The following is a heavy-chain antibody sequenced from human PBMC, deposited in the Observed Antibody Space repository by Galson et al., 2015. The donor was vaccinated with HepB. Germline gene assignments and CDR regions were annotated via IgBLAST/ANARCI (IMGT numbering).Heavy chain of an antibody. CDR3: ARGDIVVVPAAYAEYFQH. Sequence: SLRLSCAASGFTFSSYAMSWVRQAPGKGLEWVSVISGSGGSTNYADSVKGRFTISRDNSKNSLYLQMNSLRAGDTAVYYCARGDIVVVPAAYAEYFQHWGQGTLVTVSS. D-gene: IGHD2-2*01. V-gene: IGHV3-23*01. J-gene: IGHJ1*01. CDR1: GFTFSSYA. CDR2: ISGSGGST.